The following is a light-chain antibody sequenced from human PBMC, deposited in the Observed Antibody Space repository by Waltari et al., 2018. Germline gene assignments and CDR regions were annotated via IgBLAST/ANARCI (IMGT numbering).Light chain of an antibody. Sequence: DIQITQSPSSVSASVEDRVTITCRASQSISSDLNLYQQKPGKAPKLLFYASASLQSGVPSRFSRSGAWTELTRTMRSQEPAEAATYYCQQSDSSAYTFGKGIKRKNK. CDR2: ASA. CDR1: QSISSD. J-gene: IGKJ2*01. V-gene: IGKV1-39*01. CDR3: QQSDSSAYT.